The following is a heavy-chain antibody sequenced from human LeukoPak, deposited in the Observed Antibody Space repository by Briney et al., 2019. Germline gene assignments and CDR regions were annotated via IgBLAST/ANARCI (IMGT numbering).Heavy chain of an antibody. D-gene: IGHD2-2*03. Sequence: ASVKVSCKASGYTFTSYGISWVRQAPGQGLEWMGWISAYNGNTNYAQKLQGRVTMTTDTSTSTAYMELRSLRSDDTAVYYCARDRMEIVVVPAAAYYFDYWGRGTLVTVSS. CDR1: GYTFTSYG. J-gene: IGHJ4*01. V-gene: IGHV1-18*04. CDR3: ARDRMEIVVVPAAAYYFDY. CDR2: ISAYNGNT.